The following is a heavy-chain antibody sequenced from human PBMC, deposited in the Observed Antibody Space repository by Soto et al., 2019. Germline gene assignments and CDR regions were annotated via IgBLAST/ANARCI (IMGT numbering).Heavy chain of an antibody. V-gene: IGHV3-23*01. CDR1: GFTFSSYA. J-gene: IGHJ4*02. D-gene: IGHD3-22*01. CDR2: ISGSGGST. CDR3: AKDKPYYYDSSGYQYFDY. Sequence: EVQLLESGGGLVQPGGSLRLSCAASGFTFSSYAMSWVRQAPGKGLEWVSAISGSGGSTYYADSVKGRFTISRDNSKNTLYLQMTSLRAEDTAVYYCAKDKPYYYDSSGYQYFDYWGQGTLVTVSS.